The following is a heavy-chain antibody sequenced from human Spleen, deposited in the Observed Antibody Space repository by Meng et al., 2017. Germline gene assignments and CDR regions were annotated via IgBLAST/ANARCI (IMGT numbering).Heavy chain of an antibody. CDR3: ARDPHTTGTYDL. J-gene: IGHJ5*02. D-gene: IGHD1-1*01. Sequence: QVQLQQWGAGLLKPSETLSLPCTVSGDSVTSGNYYWSWIRQPPGKGPEWIGYIYYTGSTNYNPSLKSRLTMSIDTSKNRFSLKLTSVTAADTAVYYCARDPHTTGTYDLWGQGTLVTVSS. V-gene: IGHV4-61*03. CDR2: IYYTGST. CDR1: GDSVTSGNYY.